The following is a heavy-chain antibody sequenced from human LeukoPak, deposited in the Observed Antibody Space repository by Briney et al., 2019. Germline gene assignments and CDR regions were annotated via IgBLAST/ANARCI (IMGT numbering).Heavy chain of an antibody. Sequence: KPSETLSLTCAVYGGSFSGYYWSWIRQPPGKGLEWIGEINHSGSTNYNPSPKSRVTISVDTSKNQFSLKLSSVTAADTAVYYCAREGGDYYDSSFRVFDYWGQGTLVTVSS. CDR2: INHSGST. D-gene: IGHD3-22*01. J-gene: IGHJ4*02. CDR3: AREGGDYYDSSFRVFDY. CDR1: GGSFSGYY. V-gene: IGHV4-34*01.